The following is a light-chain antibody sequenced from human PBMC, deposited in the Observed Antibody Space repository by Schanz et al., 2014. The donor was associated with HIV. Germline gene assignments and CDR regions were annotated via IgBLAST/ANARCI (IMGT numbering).Light chain of an antibody. CDR2: GAS. CDR1: QTVSSTS. V-gene: IGKV3D-20*02. J-gene: IGKJ2*01. CDR3: QQRSNWPPEYT. Sequence: EIVLTQSPGTLSLSPGERATLSCRASQTVSSTSLAWYQQKPGQAPRLLIYGASSRATGIPDRFSGSGSGTDFTLTISRLEPEDFAVYYCQQRSNWPPEYTFGQGTKLEI.